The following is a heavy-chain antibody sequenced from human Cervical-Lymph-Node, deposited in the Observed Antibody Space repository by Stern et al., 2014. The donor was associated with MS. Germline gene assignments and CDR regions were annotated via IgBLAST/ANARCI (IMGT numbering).Heavy chain of an antibody. D-gene: IGHD6-19*01. CDR3: ARTYTSGWLDH. V-gene: IGHV1-69*01. CDR2: IIPMFGTA. Sequence: QVQLVQSGAEVKQPGSSGKVSCKVSGGTFSSYSITWVRQAPGQGLEWIGGIIPMFGTADYEQKFQGRVTITADESTRTGYMELGSLRAEDTAIYYCARTYTSGWLDHWGQGTLVTVSS. J-gene: IGHJ4*02. CDR1: GGTFSSYS.